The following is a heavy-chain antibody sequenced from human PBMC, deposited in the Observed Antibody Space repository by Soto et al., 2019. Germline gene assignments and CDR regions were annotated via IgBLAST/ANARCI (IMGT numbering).Heavy chain of an antibody. J-gene: IGHJ6*02. V-gene: IGHV4-31*03. D-gene: IGHD3-10*01. CDR2: IYYSGST. CDR1: GGSINSGGYY. Sequence: SETLSLTCTVSGGSINSGGYYWSWIRQHPGKGLEWIGYIYYSGSTYYNPSLKSRVTISLDTSKKQFSLKLSSVTAADTAVYYCARDSSVTMVRDYYRYGMDVWGQGTTVTVSS. CDR3: ARDSSVTMVRDYYRYGMDV.